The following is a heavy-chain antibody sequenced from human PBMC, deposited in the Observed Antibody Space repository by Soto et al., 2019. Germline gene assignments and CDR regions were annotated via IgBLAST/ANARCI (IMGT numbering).Heavy chain of an antibody. CDR3: ARERVLGDGGGFDV. Sequence: SETLSLTCSVSGAAVSGGGQYWNWVRQLPGKGLEWIGNIYYIGSPDYNPSLKSRVTISLDTSKNQFSLKLISVTAADTAVYYCARERVLGDGGGFDVWGQGTTVTVSS. CDR2: IYYIGSP. J-gene: IGHJ6*02. D-gene: IGHD3-16*01. V-gene: IGHV4-31*03. CDR1: GAAVSGGGQY.